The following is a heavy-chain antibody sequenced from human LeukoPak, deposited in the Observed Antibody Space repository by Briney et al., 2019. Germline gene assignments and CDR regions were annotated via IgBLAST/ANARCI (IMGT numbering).Heavy chain of an antibody. Sequence: PGGSLRLSCAASGFTFSDYYMSWIRQAPGKGLEWVSYISSSSSYTNYADSVKGRFTISRDNAKNSLYLQMNSLRAEDTAVYYCARIRASYSCGLDYWGQGTLVTVSS. CDR1: GFTFSDYY. J-gene: IGHJ4*02. CDR2: ISSSSSYT. V-gene: IGHV3-11*03. D-gene: IGHD5-18*01. CDR3: ARIRASYSCGLDY.